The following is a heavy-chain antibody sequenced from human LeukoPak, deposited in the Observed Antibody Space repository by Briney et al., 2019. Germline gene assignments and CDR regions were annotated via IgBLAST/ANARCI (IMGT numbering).Heavy chain of an antibody. J-gene: IGHJ4*02. CDR3: ASYVWGTYRFDY. Sequence: SVTLSLTCTVSGGSISSYYWSWIRQSPGKGLEWIGYIYYSGSTNYNPSLKSRVTISVDTSKNQFSLKLSSVTAADTAVYYCASYVWGTYRFDYWGQGTLVTVSS. V-gene: IGHV4-59*08. CDR2: IYYSGST. D-gene: IGHD3-16*02. CDR1: GGSISSYY.